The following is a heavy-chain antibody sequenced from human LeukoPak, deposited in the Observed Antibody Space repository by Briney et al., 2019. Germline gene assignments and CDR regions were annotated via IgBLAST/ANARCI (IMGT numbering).Heavy chain of an antibody. D-gene: IGHD6-6*01. CDR3: ARGGQSSLARHWFDP. J-gene: IGHJ5*02. Sequence: GGSLRLSCAASGFTFSSYAMHWVREAPGKGLEWVAVISYDGSNKYYADSVKGRFTISRDNSKNTLYLQMNSLRAEDTAVYYCARGGQSSLARHWFDPWGQGTLVTVSS. CDR1: GFTFSSYA. V-gene: IGHV3-30-3*01. CDR2: ISYDGSNK.